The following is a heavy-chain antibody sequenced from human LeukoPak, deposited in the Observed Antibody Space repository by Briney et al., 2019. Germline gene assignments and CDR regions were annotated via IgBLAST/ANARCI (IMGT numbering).Heavy chain of an antibody. D-gene: IGHD2-2*01. CDR1: GGSISSSSYY. Sequence: SETLSLTCTVSGGSISSSSYYWGWLRQPPGKGLEWIGSIYYSGSTYYNPSLKSRVTISVDTSKNQFSLKLSSVTAADTAVYYCALVPAAKSFYWYFDLWGRGTLVTVSS. J-gene: IGHJ2*01. CDR2: IYYSGST. CDR3: ALVPAAKSFYWYFDL. V-gene: IGHV4-39*07.